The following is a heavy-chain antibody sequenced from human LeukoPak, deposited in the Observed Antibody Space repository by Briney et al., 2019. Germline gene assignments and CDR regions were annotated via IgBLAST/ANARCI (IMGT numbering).Heavy chain of an antibody. CDR3: ARKDYGGRPRGFDP. J-gene: IGHJ5*02. CDR1: GGSISSTSYY. V-gene: IGHV4-30-2*01. Sequence: SETLSLTCTVSGGSISSTSYYWGWIRQPPGKGLEWIGYIFHSGSAYYNPSLKSRVTMSVDRSKNHFSLKLISVTAADTAVYYCARKDYGGRPRGFDPWGQGTLVTVSS. CDR2: IFHSGSA. D-gene: IGHD4-23*01.